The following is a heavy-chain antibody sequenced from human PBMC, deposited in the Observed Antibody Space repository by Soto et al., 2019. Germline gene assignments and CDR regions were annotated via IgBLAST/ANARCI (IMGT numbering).Heavy chain of an antibody. D-gene: IGHD4-4*01. J-gene: IGHJ6*02. CDR2: ISSSGDYI. Sequence: EVQLVESGGGLVKPGGSLRLSCAASGFTFSSYSINWVRQAPGKGLEWVSSISSSGDYIYYADSVKGPFTSSRDTATTSLFLKINSLTAEDTAVYYRARDSNNRQYGMDVWGQGTTVTVSS. CDR3: ARDSNNRQYGMDV. CDR1: GFTFSSYS. V-gene: IGHV3-21*01.